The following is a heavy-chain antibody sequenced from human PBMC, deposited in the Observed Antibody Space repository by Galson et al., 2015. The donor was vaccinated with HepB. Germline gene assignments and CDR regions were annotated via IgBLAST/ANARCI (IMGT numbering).Heavy chain of an antibody. V-gene: IGHV1-46*01. J-gene: IGHJ3*02. CDR3: ARMGWELTGAFDI. CDR1: GYTFTSYY. Sequence: SVKVSCKASGYTFTSYYMHWVRQAPGQGLEWMGIINPSGGSTSYAQKFQGRVTMTRDTSTSTVYMELSSLRSEDTAVYYCARMGWELTGAFDIWGQGTMVTVSS. CDR2: INPSGGST. D-gene: IGHD1-26*01.